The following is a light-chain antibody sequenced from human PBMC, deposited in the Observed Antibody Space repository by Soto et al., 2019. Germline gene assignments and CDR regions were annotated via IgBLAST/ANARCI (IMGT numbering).Light chain of an antibody. CDR1: SSDVGAYDL. J-gene: IGLJ1*01. Sequence: QSALTQPASVSGSPGQSITISCTGTSSDVGAYDLVSWYQHHPGKVPKLIIYEVNKRPSGVPDRFSGSKSGNTASLTVSGLQAEDEADYYCSSYAGSSNVFGTGTKVTVL. CDR2: EVN. V-gene: IGLV2-14*02. CDR3: SSYAGSSNV.